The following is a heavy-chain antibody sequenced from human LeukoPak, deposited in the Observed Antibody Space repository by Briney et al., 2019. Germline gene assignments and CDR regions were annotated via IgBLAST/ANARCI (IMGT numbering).Heavy chain of an antibody. CDR1: GFTFSSYS. J-gene: IGHJ5*02. CDR2: TSSSSSYI. Sequence: PGGSLRLSCAASGFTFSSYSMNWVRQAPGKGLEWVSSTSSSSSYIYYADSVKGRFTISRDNAKNSLYLQMNSLRAEDTAVYYCARGAPIAVVPNWFDPWGQGTLVTVSS. CDR3: ARGAPIAVVPNWFDP. D-gene: IGHD6-19*01. V-gene: IGHV3-21*01.